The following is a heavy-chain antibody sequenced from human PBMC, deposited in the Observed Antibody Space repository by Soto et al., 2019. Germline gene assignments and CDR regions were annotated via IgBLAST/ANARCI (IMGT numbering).Heavy chain of an antibody. D-gene: IGHD6-13*01. Sequence: ASVKVSCKASGYTFTGYYIHWVRQAPGQGLEWMGWINPNSGGTNYAQKFQGWVTMTRDTSISTAYMELSRLRSDDTAVYYCARDRGNIYYGMDVRGQGTTVTVS. J-gene: IGHJ6*02. CDR3: ARDRGNIYYGMDV. CDR2: INPNSGGT. CDR1: GYTFTGYY. V-gene: IGHV1-2*04.